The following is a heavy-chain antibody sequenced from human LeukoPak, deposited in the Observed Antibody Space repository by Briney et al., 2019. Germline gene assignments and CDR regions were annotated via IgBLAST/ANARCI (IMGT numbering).Heavy chain of an antibody. CDR3: ARVGSYSFDY. CDR2: INHSGST. V-gene: IGHV4-34*01. CDR1: GGSFSGYY. Sequence: SETLSLTCAVYGGSFSGYYWSWIRQPPGKGLEWIGEINHSGSTNYNPSLKSRVTISVDTSKNQFSLILSSVTAADTAVYYCARVGSYSFDYWGQGTLVTVSS. J-gene: IGHJ4*02. D-gene: IGHD1-26*01.